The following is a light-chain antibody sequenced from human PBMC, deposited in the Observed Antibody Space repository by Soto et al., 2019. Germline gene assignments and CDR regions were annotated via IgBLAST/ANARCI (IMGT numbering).Light chain of an antibody. Sequence: EIVLTQSPCTLSLSPGERATLSCRAIQSVSSSYLAWYQQKPGQAPRLLIYGASSRATGIPGRFSGSGSGTDFTLTISRLGPEDFAVYYCQQYGRSPFTFGPGTRWIS. CDR1: QSVSSSY. J-gene: IGKJ3*01. V-gene: IGKV3-20*01. CDR3: QQYGRSPFT. CDR2: GAS.